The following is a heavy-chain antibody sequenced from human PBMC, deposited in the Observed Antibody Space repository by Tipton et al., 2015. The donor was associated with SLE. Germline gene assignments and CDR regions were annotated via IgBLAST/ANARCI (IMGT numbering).Heavy chain of an antibody. V-gene: IGHV4-34*01. Sequence: TLSLTCAVYGGSFSGYYWSWIRQPPGKGLEWIGEINHSGSTNYNPSLKSRVTISVDTSKNQFPLKLSSVTAADTAVYYCARGLYDILTGYYFDYWGQGTLVTVSS. CDR1: GGSFSGYY. CDR2: INHSGST. D-gene: IGHD3-9*01. J-gene: IGHJ4*02. CDR3: ARGLYDILTGYYFDY.